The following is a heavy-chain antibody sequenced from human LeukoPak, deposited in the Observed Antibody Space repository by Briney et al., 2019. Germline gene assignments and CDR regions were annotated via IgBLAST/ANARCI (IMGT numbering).Heavy chain of an antibody. J-gene: IGHJ4*02. V-gene: IGHV3-30*02. Sequence: GGSLRLSCAASGFTFSYYGMHWVRQAPGKGLEWVTFIHYDGSNKYYADSVKGRFTISRDNSKNTLYLQMNSLRADDTAIYYCATDRSTSFPQHYWGQGTLVTVSS. CDR2: IHYDGSNK. D-gene: IGHD2-2*01. CDR1: GFTFSYYG. CDR3: ATDRSTSFPQHY.